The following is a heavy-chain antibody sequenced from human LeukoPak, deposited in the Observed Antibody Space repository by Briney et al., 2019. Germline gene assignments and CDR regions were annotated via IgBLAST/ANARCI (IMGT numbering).Heavy chain of an antibody. Sequence: GGSLRLSCAASGFTFSSYEMNWVRQAPGKGLEWVAVISYDGSNKYYADSVKGRFTISRDNSKTTLYLQMNSLRAEDTAVYYCAKAAAAADTGDYFDYWGQGTLVTVSS. D-gene: IGHD6-13*01. CDR1: GFTFSSYE. CDR3: AKAAAAADTGDYFDY. J-gene: IGHJ4*02. V-gene: IGHV3-30*18. CDR2: ISYDGSNK.